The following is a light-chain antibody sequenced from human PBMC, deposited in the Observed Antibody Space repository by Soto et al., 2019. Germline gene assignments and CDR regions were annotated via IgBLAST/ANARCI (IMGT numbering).Light chain of an antibody. CDR2: EVS. CDR1: SSDVGSYNR. V-gene: IGLV2-18*01. CDR3: SLYTSSSTWV. Sequence: QSALTQPPSVSGSPGQSVTIPCTGTSSDVGSYNRVSWYQQPPGTAPKLMIYEVSNRPSGVPDRFSGSKSGNTASLTISGLQAEDEADYYCSLYTSSSTWVFGGGTQLTVL. J-gene: IGLJ3*02.